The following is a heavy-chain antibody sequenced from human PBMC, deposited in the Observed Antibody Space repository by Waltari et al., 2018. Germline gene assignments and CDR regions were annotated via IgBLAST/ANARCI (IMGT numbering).Heavy chain of an antibody. J-gene: IGHJ4*02. V-gene: IGHV3-23*01. Sequence: EVQLLESGGGLVQPGGSLELSCTASGFNFSGYAISWVRQSPEKGLEWVSSISASGVITYYADSVKGRFTISRDNSKKTLYLQMNSLRAEDTALYYCAKGLDLFDSWGQGTLVTVSS. CDR1: GFNFSGYA. CDR3: AKGLDLFDS. CDR2: ISASGVIT. D-gene: IGHD6-19*01.